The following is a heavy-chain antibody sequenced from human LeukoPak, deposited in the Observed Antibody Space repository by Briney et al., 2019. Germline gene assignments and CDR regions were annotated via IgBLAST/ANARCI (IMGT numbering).Heavy chain of an antibody. J-gene: IGHJ6*03. D-gene: IGHD3-10*01. Sequence: SETLSLTCTVSGGSISSRSYYWGWIRQPPGKGLEWIGSIYYSGSTYYNPSLKSRVTISVDTSKDQFSLKLSSVTAADTAVYYCAREYSGYVYYYYMDVWGKGTTVTVSS. CDR3: AREYSGYVYYYYMDV. CDR1: GGSISSRSYY. CDR2: IYYSGST. V-gene: IGHV4-39*07.